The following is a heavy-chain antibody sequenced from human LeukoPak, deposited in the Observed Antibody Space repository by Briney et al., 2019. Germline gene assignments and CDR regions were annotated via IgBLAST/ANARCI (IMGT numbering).Heavy chain of an antibody. Sequence: GRSLRLSCAASGFTFSSYAMHWVRQAPGKGLEWVAVISYDGSNKYYADSVKGRFTISRDNSKNTQYLQMNSLRAEDTAVYYCARGHGTVFDYWGQGTLVTVSS. J-gene: IGHJ4*02. D-gene: IGHD1-26*01. CDR2: ISYDGSNK. CDR1: GFTFSSYA. CDR3: ARGHGTVFDY. V-gene: IGHV3-30*04.